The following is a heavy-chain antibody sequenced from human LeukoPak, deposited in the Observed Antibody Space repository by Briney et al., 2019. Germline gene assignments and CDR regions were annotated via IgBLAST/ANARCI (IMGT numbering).Heavy chain of an antibody. CDR2: IYYSGNT. Sequence: SETLSLTCTVSGGSISSNSYYWGWIRQPPGKGLEWIGSIYYSGNTYYNASLKSQVSISIDTSKNQFSLRLTSVTAADTAVYYCARQTGSGLFILPGGQGTLVTVSS. J-gene: IGHJ4*02. D-gene: IGHD3/OR15-3a*01. CDR1: GGSISSNSYY. V-gene: IGHV4-39*01. CDR3: ARQTGSGLFILP.